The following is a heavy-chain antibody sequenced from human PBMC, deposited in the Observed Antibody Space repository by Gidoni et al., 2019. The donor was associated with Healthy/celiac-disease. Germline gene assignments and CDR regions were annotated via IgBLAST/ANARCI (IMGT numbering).Heavy chain of an antibody. D-gene: IGHD6-13*01. CDR1: GFPFADYA. V-gene: IGHV3-9*01. CDR2: ISWNSGSI. J-gene: IGHJ4*02. CDR3: AKARGAAAGRAFDY. Sequence: EVQLVESGGGLVQPVRSLRLSCAASGFPFADYAMPWFQQAPGKGLEWVSGISWNSGSIGYADSVKGRFTISRDNAKNSLYLQMNSLRAEDTALYYCAKARGAAAGRAFDYWGQGTLVTVSS.